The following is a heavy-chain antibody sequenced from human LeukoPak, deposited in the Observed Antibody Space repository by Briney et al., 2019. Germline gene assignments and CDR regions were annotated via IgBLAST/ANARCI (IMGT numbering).Heavy chain of an antibody. CDR3: AKDPTLRRVGATPFDY. D-gene: IGHD1-26*01. J-gene: IGHJ4*02. V-gene: IGHV3-23*01. CDR1: GFTFSSYA. Sequence: GGSLRLSCAASGFTFSSYAMSWVRQARGKGLEWVSAISGSGGSTYYADSVKGRFTISRDNSKNTLYLQMNSLRGEDTAVYYCAKDPTLRRVGATPFDYWGQGTLVTVSS. CDR2: ISGSGGST.